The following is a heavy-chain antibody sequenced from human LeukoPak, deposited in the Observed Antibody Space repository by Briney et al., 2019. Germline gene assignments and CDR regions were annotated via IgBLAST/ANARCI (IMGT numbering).Heavy chain of an antibody. CDR1: GGPISSYS. CDR2: IYYSGST. D-gene: IGHD5-12*01. Sequence: PSETLSLTCTVSGGPISSYSLSWIRQPPGKGLEWIGSIYYSGSTNYNPSLQSRVTMSVATSKHQFSLKLSSVTAADTAVYYCARHGGESIVAMILHAFDIWGQGTMVTVSS. CDR3: ARHGGESIVAMILHAFDI. V-gene: IGHV4-59*08. J-gene: IGHJ3*02.